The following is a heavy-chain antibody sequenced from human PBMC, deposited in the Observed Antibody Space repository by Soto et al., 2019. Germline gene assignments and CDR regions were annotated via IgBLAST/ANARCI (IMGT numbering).Heavy chain of an antibody. D-gene: IGHD5-12*01. CDR2: INAGNGNT. CDR1: GYTFTSYA. V-gene: IGHV1-3*01. Sequence: ASVKVSRKGSGYTFTSYAIHWVRQAPGQRLEWMGWINAGNGNTKYSQKFQGRVIITRDTSAGTAYMELRSLRSEDTAVYYCATPIVAFYWGQGTLVTVSS. J-gene: IGHJ4*02. CDR3: ATPIVAFY.